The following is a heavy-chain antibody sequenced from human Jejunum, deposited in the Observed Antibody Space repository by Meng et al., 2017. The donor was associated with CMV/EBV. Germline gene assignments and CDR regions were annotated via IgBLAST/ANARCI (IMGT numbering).Heavy chain of an antibody. CDR2: IYYSGNT. D-gene: IGHD3-22*01. CDR1: GGSISSSNYY. Sequence: SGGSISSSNYYWGWIRQPPGKGLEWIGSIYYSGNTYYTPSLNTRVTISVDTSKNQFSLKLSSVTAADTAVYYCARRYYYDSRRDFDYWGQGTLVTVSS. V-gene: IGHV4-39*01. CDR3: ARRYYYDSRRDFDY. J-gene: IGHJ4*02.